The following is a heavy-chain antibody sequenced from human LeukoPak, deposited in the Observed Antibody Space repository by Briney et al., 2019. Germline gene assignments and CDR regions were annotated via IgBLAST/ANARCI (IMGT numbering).Heavy chain of an antibody. CDR3: AREGRKEYDILTGYYRFYYYGMDV. V-gene: IGHV1-18*01. J-gene: IGHJ6*02. CDR1: GYTFTTYG. D-gene: IGHD3-9*01. Sequence: ASVKVSYKASGYTFTTYGISWVRQAPGQGLEWMGWISVYNGDTKYAQKLQGRVTMTTDTSTSTAYMELRSLTSDDTAVYYCAREGRKEYDILTGYYRFYYYGMDVWGQGTTVIVSS. CDR2: ISVYNGDT.